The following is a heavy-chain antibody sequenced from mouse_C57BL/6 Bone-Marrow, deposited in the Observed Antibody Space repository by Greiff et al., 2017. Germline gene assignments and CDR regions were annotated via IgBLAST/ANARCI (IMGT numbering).Heavy chain of an antibody. V-gene: IGHV1-82*01. J-gene: IGHJ1*03. CDR3: ARSGDYGFWYFDV. CDR2: IYPGDGDT. Sequence: ESGPELVKPGASVKISCKASGYAFSSSWMNWVKQRPGKGLEWIGRIYPGDGDTNYKGKFKGKATLTADKSSSTAYMQLSSLTSEDSAVYFCARSGDYGFWYFDVWGTGTTVTVSS. CDR1: GYAFSSSW. D-gene: IGHD2-4*01.